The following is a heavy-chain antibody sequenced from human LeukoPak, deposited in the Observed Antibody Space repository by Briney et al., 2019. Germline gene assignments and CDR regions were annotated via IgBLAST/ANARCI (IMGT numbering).Heavy chain of an antibody. CDR1: GYTFTSYG. V-gene: IGHV1-18*01. D-gene: IGHD3-3*01. Sequence: GASVKVSCKASGYTFTSYGISWVRQAPGQGLEWMGWISAYNGSTNYAQKLQGRVTMTTDTSTSTAYMELRSLRSDDTAVYYCARRITILGVVIPYFDYWGQGTLVTVSS. J-gene: IGHJ4*02. CDR2: ISAYNGST. CDR3: ARRITILGVVIPYFDY.